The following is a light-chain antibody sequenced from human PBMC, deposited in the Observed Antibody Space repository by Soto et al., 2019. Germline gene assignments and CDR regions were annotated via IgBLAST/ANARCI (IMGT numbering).Light chain of an antibody. V-gene: IGKV3-15*01. CDR2: GAS. CDR1: HSVSSN. J-gene: IGKJ5*01. Sequence: EIVMTQSPATLSVSPGERATLSCRASHSVSSNLAWYQQKPGQAPRLLIYGASTRATGIPARFSGSGSGTEFTLTISSLQSEDFAVYYCQQYNNWPRGTFGQGTLLEI. CDR3: QQYNNWPRGT.